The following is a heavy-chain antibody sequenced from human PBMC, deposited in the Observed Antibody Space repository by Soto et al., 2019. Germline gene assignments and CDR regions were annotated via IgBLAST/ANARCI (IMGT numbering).Heavy chain of an antibody. V-gene: IGHV1-69*06. CDR3: PRIKWVTGRPDIVDDPAAMGGYYYVYGMDV. Sequence: QVQLVQSGAEVKKPGSSVKVSCKASGGTFSSYAISWVRQAPGQGLEWMGGIIPIFGTANYAQKFQARVTIAANTSTSTADMELSTLSTDNTAVYYYPRIKWVTGRPDIVDDPAAMGGYYYVYGMDVWGQGTTVTVSS. J-gene: IGHJ6*02. CDR2: IIPIFGTA. D-gene: IGHD2-2*01. CDR1: GGTFSSYA.